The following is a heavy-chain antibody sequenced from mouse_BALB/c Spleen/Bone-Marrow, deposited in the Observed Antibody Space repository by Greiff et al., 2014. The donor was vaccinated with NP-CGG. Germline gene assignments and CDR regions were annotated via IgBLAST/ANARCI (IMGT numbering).Heavy chain of an antibody. D-gene: IGHD3-1*01. J-gene: IGHJ2*01. CDR2: IWSGGSK. CDR3: ARNHRGYYFDY. CDR1: GFSLTTYG. V-gene: IGHV2-2*02. Sequence: QVQLQQSGPGLVQPSQSLSITCTVSGFSLTTYGVHWVRQSPGKGLEWLGVIWSGGSKDYNAAFISRLSISKDNSKSQVFFKMNSLQANDTAIYYCARNHRGYYFDYWGQGTTLTVSS.